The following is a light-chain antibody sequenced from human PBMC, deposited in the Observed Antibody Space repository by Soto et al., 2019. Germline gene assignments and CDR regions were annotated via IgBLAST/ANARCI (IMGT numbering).Light chain of an antibody. CDR1: SSDVGGYNY. CDR3: SSYTTSNTRQIV. J-gene: IGLJ1*01. Sequence: QSALTQPASVSGSPGQSITISCTGTSSDVGGYNYVSWYQHHPGKAPKLLIYDVSNRPSGISNRFSDSKSDNTASLTISGLQPEDEADNYCSSYTTSNTRQIVFGTGTKVTVL. CDR2: DVS. V-gene: IGLV2-14*03.